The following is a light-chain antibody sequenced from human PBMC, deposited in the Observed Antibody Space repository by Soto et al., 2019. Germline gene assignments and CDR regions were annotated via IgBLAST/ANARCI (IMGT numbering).Light chain of an antibody. CDR1: QTISGY. Sequence: DIQMTQSSSLLSESFGDRFIINCPASQTISGYLNWFQQRPGKAPKLLIYAASSLQSGVPSRFSGGGSGTDFILTISSLQPEDFASYYCQQSYDFPLTFGQGTRLEIK. J-gene: IGKJ5*01. V-gene: IGKV1-39*01. CDR3: QQSYDFPLT. CDR2: AAS.